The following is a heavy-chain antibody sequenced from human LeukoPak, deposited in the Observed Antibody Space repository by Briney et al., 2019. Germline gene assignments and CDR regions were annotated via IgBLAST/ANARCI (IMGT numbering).Heavy chain of an antibody. CDR2: IKSKSDGGKA. D-gene: IGHD6-19*01. J-gene: IGHJ4*02. CDR3: ATGGSAWSFDY. V-gene: IGHV3-15*01. Sequence: GGSLRLSCAASGFTFSKAWMSWVRQAPGKGLEWVGHIKSKSDGGKADYGAPVKGRFTISRGDSKDTVHLQMNSLKSEDTAVYYCATGGSAWSFDYWGQGILVTVSS. CDR1: GFTFSKAW.